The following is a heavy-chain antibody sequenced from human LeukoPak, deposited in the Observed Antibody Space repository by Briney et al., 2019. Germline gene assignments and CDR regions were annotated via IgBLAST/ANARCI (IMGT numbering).Heavy chain of an antibody. V-gene: IGHV1-69*04. Sequence: SVKVSCKASGGTFSSYAISWVRQAPGQGLEWMGRIIPIFGIANYAQKFQGRVTITADKSTSTAYMELSSLRSEDTAVYYCASGVVRTTIDLDYWGQGTLVTVSS. CDR3: ASGVVRTTIDLDY. CDR2: IIPIFGIA. D-gene: IGHD4-23*01. J-gene: IGHJ4*02. CDR1: GGTFSSYA.